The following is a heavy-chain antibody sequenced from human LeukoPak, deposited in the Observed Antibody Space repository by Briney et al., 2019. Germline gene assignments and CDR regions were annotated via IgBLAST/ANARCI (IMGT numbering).Heavy chain of an antibody. V-gene: IGHV3-23*01. J-gene: IGHJ4*02. CDR1: AFTFSNYA. Sequence: GGSLRLSCAASAFTFSNYAVSWVRQAPGKGLEWVSGISGSGGSTDYADSVKGRFTISRDNSKNTLYPQMNSLRAEDTAVYYCAAKSGDCSGTTCYTFDFWGQGTLVTVSS. D-gene: IGHD2-2*02. CDR2: ISGSGGST. CDR3: AAKSGDCSGTTCYTFDF.